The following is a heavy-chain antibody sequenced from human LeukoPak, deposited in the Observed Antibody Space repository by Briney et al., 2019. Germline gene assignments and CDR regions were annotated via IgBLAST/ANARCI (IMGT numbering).Heavy chain of an antibody. V-gene: IGHV3-30-3*01. CDR2: ISYAGNNK. J-gene: IGHJ3*02. CDR1: GFTFRNYA. D-gene: IGHD2-2*01. Sequence: GGSLRLSCTASGFTFRNYAMHWLRQAPGKGLEGVAVISYAGNNKYYADSVKGRFTISRDNSKNTLYLQMNSLRAEDTAVYYCASCLEYCSTTSLGNDAFDIWGQGTVVTVSS. CDR3: ASCLEYCSTTSLGNDAFDI.